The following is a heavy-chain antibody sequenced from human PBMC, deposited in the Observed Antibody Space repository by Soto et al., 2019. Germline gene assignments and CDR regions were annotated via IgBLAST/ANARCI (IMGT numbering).Heavy chain of an antibody. CDR2: ISYDGSNK. V-gene: IGHV3-30*18. CDR3: AKDRRPNSYYGMDV. D-gene: IGHD6-25*01. Sequence: QVQLVESGGGVVQPGRSLRLSCAASGFTFSSYGMHWVRQAPGKGLEWVAVISYDGSNKYYADSVKGRFTISRDNSKNTLYLQMNSLRAEDTAVYYWAKDRRPNSYYGMDVWGPGTTVTVSS. CDR1: GFTFSSYG. J-gene: IGHJ6*02.